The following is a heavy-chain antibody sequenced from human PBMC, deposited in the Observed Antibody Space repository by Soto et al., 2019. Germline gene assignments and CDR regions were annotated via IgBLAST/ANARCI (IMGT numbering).Heavy chain of an antibody. V-gene: IGHV3-33*05. D-gene: IGHD3-10*01. CDR2: ISYDGSNR. J-gene: IGHJ4*02. CDR3: AGHYSSY. CDR1: GFTFSSFG. Sequence: GGSLRLSCAASGFTFSSFGMHWVRQAPGKGLEWVAVISYDGSNRYYADSVKGRFTISRDNSKNTLYLQMNSLRVEDTAVYYCAGHYSSYWGQGTLVTVSS.